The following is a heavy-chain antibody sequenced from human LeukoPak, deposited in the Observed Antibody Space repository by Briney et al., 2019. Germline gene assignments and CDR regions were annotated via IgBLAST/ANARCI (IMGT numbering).Heavy chain of an antibody. CDR1: GLTFTTYW. Sequence: GGSLRLSCAASGLTFTTYWMSWVRQAPEKGLEWVANIKEDGSEIHYVDSVKGRFTISRDNAENSLYLQMDSLRAEDTAVYYCARSGSDFDYWGQGTLVTVSS. CDR3: ARSGSDFDY. J-gene: IGHJ4*02. V-gene: IGHV3-7*01. CDR2: IKEDGSEI. D-gene: IGHD1-26*01.